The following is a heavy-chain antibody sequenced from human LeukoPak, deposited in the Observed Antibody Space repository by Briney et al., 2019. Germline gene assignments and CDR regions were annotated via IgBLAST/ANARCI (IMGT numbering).Heavy chain of an antibody. J-gene: IGHJ4*02. CDR1: GGSISSSSYY. V-gene: IGHV4-39*07. CDR2: IYYSGSP. CDR3: ATTTIRLGY. Sequence: SETLSLTCTVSGGSISSSSYYWGWIRQPPGKGLEWIGSIYYSGSPYYNPSLKSRVTISVDTSKKQFSLKLSSVTAADTAVYYCATTTIRLGYWGQGTLVTVSS. D-gene: IGHD1-26*01.